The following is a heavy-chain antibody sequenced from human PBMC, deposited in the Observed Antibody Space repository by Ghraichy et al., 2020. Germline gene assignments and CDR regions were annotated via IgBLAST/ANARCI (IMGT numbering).Heavy chain of an antibody. Sequence: GGSLRLSCAASGFTFSSYGMHWVRQAPGKGLEWVAVIWYDGSNKYYADSVKGRFTISRDNSKNTLYLQMNSLRAEDTAVYYCARGLVVGATNHYFDYWGQGTLVTVSS. CDR3: ARGLVVGATNHYFDY. CDR1: GFTFSSYG. V-gene: IGHV3-33*01. D-gene: IGHD1-26*01. J-gene: IGHJ4*02. CDR2: IWYDGSNK.